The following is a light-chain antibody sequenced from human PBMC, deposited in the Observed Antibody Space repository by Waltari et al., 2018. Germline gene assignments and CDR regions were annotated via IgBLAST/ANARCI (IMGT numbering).Light chain of an antibody. J-gene: IGLJ2*01. V-gene: IGLV2-18*02. CDR1: SSDVGGYNR. CDR3: SSYTTTGSTLL. CDR2: NVN. Sequence: QSALTQPPSVSGSPGQSVTISCTGSSSDVGGYNRAPWYQQPPGAAPKLIIYNVNFRPSGVPDRFSGSKSGYTASLTISGLQAEDEANYYCSSYTTTGSTLLFGGGTELTVL.